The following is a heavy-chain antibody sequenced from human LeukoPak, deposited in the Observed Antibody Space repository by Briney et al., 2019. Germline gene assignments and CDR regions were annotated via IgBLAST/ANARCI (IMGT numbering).Heavy chain of an antibody. V-gene: IGHV4-59*01. D-gene: IGHD6-19*01. CDR3: ARGVKQWLETYYYYYMDV. J-gene: IGHJ6*03. Sequence: SETLSLTCTVSGGSISSYYWSWIRQPPGKGLEWIGYIYYSGSTNYNPSLKSRVTISVDTSKNQFSLKLSSVTAADPAVYYCARGVKQWLETYYYYYMDVWGKGTTVTVSS. CDR1: GGSISSYY. CDR2: IYYSGST.